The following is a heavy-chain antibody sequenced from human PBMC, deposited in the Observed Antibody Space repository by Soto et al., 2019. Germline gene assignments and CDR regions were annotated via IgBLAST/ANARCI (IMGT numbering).Heavy chain of an antibody. Sequence: GGSLRLSCTASGLTFGDYAIGWVRQAPGKGLEWVSYISRSGNTMYYGDYVKGRFTISRDNAENSVFLQMISLRAEDTAVYYCVREGRSSTSCNTGCAFDIWGQGTMVTVSS. D-gene: IGHD2-2*02. CDR2: ISRSGNTM. CDR3: VREGRSSTSCNTGCAFDI. CDR1: GLTFGDYA. J-gene: IGHJ3*02. V-gene: IGHV3-11*01.